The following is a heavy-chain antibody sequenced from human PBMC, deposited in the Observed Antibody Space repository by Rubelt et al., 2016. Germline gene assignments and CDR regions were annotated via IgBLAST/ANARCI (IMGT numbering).Heavy chain of an antibody. Sequence: QVQLQQWGAGLLKPSETLSLTCAVYGGSFSGYYWSWIRQPPGKGLEWIGEINHSGSTNYNPSLKCRVTIAVDTAKNQFSLKLSSVTAADTAVYYCARGRMGFHYYYYGMDVWGQGTTVTVSS. CDR1: GGSFSGYY. CDR3: ARGRMGFHYYYYGMDV. D-gene: IGHD1-26*01. V-gene: IGHV4-34*01. CDR2: INHSGST. J-gene: IGHJ6*02.